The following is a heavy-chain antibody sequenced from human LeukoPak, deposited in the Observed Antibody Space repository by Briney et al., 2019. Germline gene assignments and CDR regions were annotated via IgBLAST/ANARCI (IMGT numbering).Heavy chain of an antibody. Sequence: SETLSLTCTVSGGSISSYYWSWIRQPAGKGLEWIGRIYTSGSTNYNPSLKSRVTMSVDTSKNQFSLKLSSVTAADTAVYYCARETTVTTLYYYYYYMDVWGKGTTVTISS. CDR1: GGSISSYY. D-gene: IGHD4-17*01. CDR2: IYTSGST. CDR3: ARETTVTTLYYYYYYMDV. V-gene: IGHV4-4*07. J-gene: IGHJ6*03.